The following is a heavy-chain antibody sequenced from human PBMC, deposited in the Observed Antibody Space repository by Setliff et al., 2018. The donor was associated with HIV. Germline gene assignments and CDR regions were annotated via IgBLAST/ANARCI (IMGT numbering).Heavy chain of an antibody. V-gene: IGHV1-18*01. D-gene: IGHD3-16*02. J-gene: IGHJ4*02. Sequence: ASVKVSCKASGYTFTNFAMHWVRQAPGQRLEWMGWISAYNGNTNYAQKLQGRVTMTTDTSTSTAYMELRSLRSDDTAVYYCARTFIGAERYFDYWGQGTLVTVPQ. CDR2: ISAYNGNT. CDR3: ARTFIGAERYFDY. CDR1: GYTFTNFA.